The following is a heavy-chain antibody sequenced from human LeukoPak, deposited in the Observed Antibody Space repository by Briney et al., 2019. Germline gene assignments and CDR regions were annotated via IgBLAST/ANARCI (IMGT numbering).Heavy chain of an antibody. V-gene: IGHV4-38-2*01. J-gene: IGHJ3*02. Sequence: PSETLSLTCAVSGYSISSGYHWGWIRQPPGKGLEWIGYIHHSGTTDYKPSLKSRVIILVDTTKNQFSLKVGSLTAADTAVYYCARRLGVITRDAYDIWGQGTMVIVSS. CDR3: ARRLGVITRDAYDI. CDR2: IHHSGTT. CDR1: GYSISSGYH. D-gene: IGHD3-3*01.